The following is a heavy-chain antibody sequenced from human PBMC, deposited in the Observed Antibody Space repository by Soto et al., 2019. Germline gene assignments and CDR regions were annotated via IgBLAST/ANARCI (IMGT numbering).Heavy chain of an antibody. D-gene: IGHD6-13*01. J-gene: IGHJ6*02. V-gene: IGHV1-69*13. CDR3: AREMPSTAAAYFYYGLNV. Sequence: SVKVSCKASGGAFNNYAIYWVRQAPGQGXEWLGTIVPVFPSVYYAPRFQGRLTITADGSTDTVYMMLTSLKSEDTAVYYCAREMPSTAAAYFYYGLNVWGQGSSVTVYS. CDR2: IVPVFPSV. CDR1: GGAFNNYA.